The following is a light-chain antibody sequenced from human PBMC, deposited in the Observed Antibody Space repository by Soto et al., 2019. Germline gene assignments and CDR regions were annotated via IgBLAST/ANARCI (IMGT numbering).Light chain of an antibody. V-gene: IGKV3-20*01. CDR2: HAS. CDR3: HQYGHSPQT. J-gene: IGKJ1*01. CDR1: PSVTSSY. Sequence: EIVLTQSPGTLSLSPGARATLSCRASPSVTSSYLAWYQQKPRQAPRLLIYHASIRATGIPDRFSGSGSGADFTLIISRLEPEDSGVYYCHQYGHSPQTFGQGTKVEIK.